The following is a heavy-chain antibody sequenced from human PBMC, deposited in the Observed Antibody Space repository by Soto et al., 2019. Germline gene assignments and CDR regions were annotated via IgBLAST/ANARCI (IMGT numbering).Heavy chain of an antibody. J-gene: IGHJ4*02. CDR3: ATDLGKQWLPRDY. CDR1: GYTLTELS. D-gene: IGHD6-19*01. CDR2: FDPEDGET. Sequence: ASVKVSCKVSGYTLTELSMHWVRQAPGKGLEWMGGFDPEDGETIYAQKFQGRVTMTEDTSTDTAYMKLSSLRSEDTAVYYCATDLGKQWLPRDYWGQGTLVTVSS. V-gene: IGHV1-24*01.